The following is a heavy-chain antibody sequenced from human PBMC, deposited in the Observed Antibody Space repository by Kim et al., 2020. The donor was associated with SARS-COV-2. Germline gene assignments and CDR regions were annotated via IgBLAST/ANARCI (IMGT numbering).Heavy chain of an antibody. D-gene: IGHD2-2*01. Sequence: SETLSLTCTVSGGSISSGGYYWSWIRQHPGKGLEWIGYIYYSGSTYYNPSLKSRVTISVDTSKNQFSLKLSSVTAADTAVYYCARVYTEYQLLWPEYFDYWGQGTLVTVSS. J-gene: IGHJ4*02. CDR3: ARVYTEYQLLWPEYFDY. CDR2: IYYSGST. V-gene: IGHV4-31*03. CDR1: GGSISSGGYY.